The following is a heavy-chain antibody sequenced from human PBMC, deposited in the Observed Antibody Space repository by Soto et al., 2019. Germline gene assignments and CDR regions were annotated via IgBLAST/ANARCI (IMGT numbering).Heavy chain of an antibody. J-gene: IGHJ4*02. CDR1: GFTFSSYA. V-gene: IGHV3-23*01. D-gene: IGHD6-13*01. Sequence: VGSLRLSCAASGFTFSSYAMSWVRQAPGKGLEWVSGITGGGSTYYADSVKGRFTISRDKSTNTVYLQMNSLRAEDTAVYYCAKDLLAAAGPLNYWGQGTLVTVSS. CDR3: AKDLLAAAGPLNY. CDR2: ITGGGST.